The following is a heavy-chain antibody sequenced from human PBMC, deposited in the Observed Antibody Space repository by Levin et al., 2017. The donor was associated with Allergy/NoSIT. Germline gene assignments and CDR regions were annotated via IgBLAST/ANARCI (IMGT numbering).Heavy chain of an antibody. CDR1: GYTFTSYY. CDR3: ARDLYYYDSSGYYRYYYYGMDV. D-gene: IGHD3-22*01. V-gene: IGHV1-46*01. Sequence: GESLKISCKASGYTFTSYYMHWVRQAPGQGLEWMGIINPSGGSTSYAQKFQGRVTMTRDTSTSTVYMELSSLRSEDTAVYYCARDLYYYDSSGYYRYYYYGMDVWGQGTTVTVSS. CDR2: INPSGGST. J-gene: IGHJ6*02.